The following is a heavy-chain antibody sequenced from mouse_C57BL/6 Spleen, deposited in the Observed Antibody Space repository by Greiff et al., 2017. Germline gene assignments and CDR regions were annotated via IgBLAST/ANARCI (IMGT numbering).Heavy chain of an antibody. CDR1: GFTFSSYA. D-gene: IGHD2-4*01. J-gene: IGHJ1*03. CDR3: AREDYDGGNWYFDV. Sequence: EVKLVESGGGLVKPGGSLKLSCAASGFTFSSYAMSWVRQTPEKRLEWVATISDGGSYTYYPDNVKGRFTISRDNAKNNRYLQMSHLKSEDTAMYYCAREDYDGGNWYFDVWGTGTTVTVSS. CDR2: ISDGGSYT. V-gene: IGHV5-4*01.